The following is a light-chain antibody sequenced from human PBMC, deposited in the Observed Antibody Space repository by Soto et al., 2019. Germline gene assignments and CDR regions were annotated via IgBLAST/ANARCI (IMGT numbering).Light chain of an antibody. J-gene: IGKJ5*01. CDR2: AAS. CDR3: QQYAESPIT. Sequence: ELVFTQSPGSLSLSPGEGSTLSCRASETIKKNYLAWYQQQPGQGPRLLIYAASRRATGIPDRFSGGGSGTDFTLTISRLEPEDIAVFYCQQYAESPITFGQGTRLESK. CDR1: ETIKKNY. V-gene: IGKV3-20*01.